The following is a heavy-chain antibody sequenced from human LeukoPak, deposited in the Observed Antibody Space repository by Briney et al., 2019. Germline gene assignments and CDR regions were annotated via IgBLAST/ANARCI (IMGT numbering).Heavy chain of an antibody. CDR2: IYCISSFI. J-gene: IGHJ4*02. V-gene: IGHV3-21*01. CDR1: GFTFSRFS. CDR3: ARESGIFIAAAIDF. Sequence: GGSQRLSCAASGFTFSRFSMNSVRQAPGKGLEWVSSIYCISSFIYYANTLKRRLTISTDNAKTSLYLQMNSLRAEDTAMYYCARESGIFIAAAIDFWGRGTLVTVSS. D-gene: IGHD6-13*01.